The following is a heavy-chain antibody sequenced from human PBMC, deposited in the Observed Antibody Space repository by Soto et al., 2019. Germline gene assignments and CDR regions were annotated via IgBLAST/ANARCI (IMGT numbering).Heavy chain of an antibody. Sequence: QVQLQESGPGLVKPSETLSLTCTVSGGSITNYYCSWFRQPPGKGLEWIGYINYDGYSAYNLSLKRPVTLSMDTSKTQYSLMLESVTATDTAVYDCARHGFGPLHGLVDVWGQGTTVIVSS. D-gene: IGHD3-10*01. CDR1: GGSITNYY. J-gene: IGHJ6*02. CDR3: ARHGFGPLHGLVDV. CDR2: INYDGYS. V-gene: IGHV4-59*08.